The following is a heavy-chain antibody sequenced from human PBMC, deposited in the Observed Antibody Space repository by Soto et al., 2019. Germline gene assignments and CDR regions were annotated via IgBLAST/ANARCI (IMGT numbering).Heavy chain of an antibody. J-gene: IGHJ6*02. CDR1: GYTFTSYA. CDR3: ARDRGYSYNYYYYGMDG. Sequence: GASVKVSCKASGYTFTSYAMHWVRQAPGQRLEWMGWINAGNGNTKYSQKFQGRVTITRDTSASTAYMELSSLRSEDTAVYYCARDRGYSYNYYYYGMDGWGQGNTVTVSS. V-gene: IGHV1-3*01. CDR2: INAGNGNT. D-gene: IGHD5-18*01.